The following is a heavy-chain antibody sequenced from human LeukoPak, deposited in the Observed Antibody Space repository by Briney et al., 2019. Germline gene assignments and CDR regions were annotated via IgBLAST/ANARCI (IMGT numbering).Heavy chain of an antibody. V-gene: IGHV3-20*01. CDR3: ARVGCSSTSCYVANHYNYGMDV. CDR1: GGSISSSGYY. J-gene: IGHJ6*02. D-gene: IGHD2-2*01. CDR2: INWNGGST. Sequence: ETLSLTCTVSGGSISSSGYYWGWIRQAPGKGLEWVSGINWNGGSTDYADSVKGRFTISRDNAKNSLYLQMNSLRVEDTALYHCARVGCSSTSCYVANHYNYGMDVWGQGTTVTVSS.